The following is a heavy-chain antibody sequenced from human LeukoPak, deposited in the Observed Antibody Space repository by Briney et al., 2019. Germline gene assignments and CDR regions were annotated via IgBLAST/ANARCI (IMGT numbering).Heavy chain of an antibody. V-gene: IGHV3-30-3*01. Sequence: GRSLRLSCTDSGCTFSSYAMHWVRQAPGKGLEWVAVISYDGSNKYYADSVKGRFTISRDNSKNTLYLQMNSLRAEDTAVYYCARRGDSAFDIWGQGTMVTVSS. CDR3: ARRGDSAFDI. CDR2: ISYDGSNK. J-gene: IGHJ3*02. CDR1: GCTFSSYA.